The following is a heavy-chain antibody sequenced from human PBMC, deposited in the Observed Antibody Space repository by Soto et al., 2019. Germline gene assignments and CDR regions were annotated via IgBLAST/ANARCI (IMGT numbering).Heavy chain of an antibody. D-gene: IGHD3-16*02. Sequence: PGGSLRLSCAASGFTFSSYAMNWVRQAPGKGLEWVSTISGSGGSTYYAESVKGRFTISRDNSKNTLYVRMNSLRAEDTAVYYCAKSCYDYVWGSYPPFDCWGPGTLVTVSS. CDR1: GFTFSSYA. CDR3: AKSCYDYVWGSYPPFDC. V-gene: IGHV3-23*01. CDR2: ISGSGGST. J-gene: IGHJ4*02.